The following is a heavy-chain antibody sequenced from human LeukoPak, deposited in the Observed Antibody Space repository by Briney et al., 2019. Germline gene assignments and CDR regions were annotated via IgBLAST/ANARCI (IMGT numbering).Heavy chain of an antibody. Sequence: PSATLSLTCTVSGGSITGYYWNRTRQPPGKGLEWIGYIYYSGSTNYNPSLKSRVTISVDTSENQFSLKLNSVTAADTAVYYCARQGGVATTFDYWGQGTLVTVSS. V-gene: IGHV4-59*08. CDR1: GGSITGYY. CDR3: ARQGGVATTFDY. J-gene: IGHJ4*02. D-gene: IGHD5-12*01. CDR2: IYYSGST.